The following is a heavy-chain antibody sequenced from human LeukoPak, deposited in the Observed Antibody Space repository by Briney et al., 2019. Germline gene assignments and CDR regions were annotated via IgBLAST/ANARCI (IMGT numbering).Heavy chain of an antibody. CDR2: IYYSGST. CDR1: GGSISSYY. V-gene: IGHV4-59*01. J-gene: IGHJ4*02. Sequence: SETLSLTCTVSGGSISSYYWSWIRQPPGKGPEWIGYIYYSGSTNYNPSLKSRVTISVDTSKNQFSLKLSSVTAADTAVYYCARTTYYDFWSGYFFDYWGQGTLVTVSS. D-gene: IGHD3-3*01. CDR3: ARTTYYDFWSGYFFDY.